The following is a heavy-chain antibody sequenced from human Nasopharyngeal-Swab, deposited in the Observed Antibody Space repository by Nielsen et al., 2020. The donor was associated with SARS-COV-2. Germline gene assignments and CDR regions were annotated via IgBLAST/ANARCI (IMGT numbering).Heavy chain of an antibody. V-gene: IGHV1-69*13. CDR1: GGTFSSYA. CDR3: ARDWEQQHDAFDI. J-gene: IGHJ3*02. D-gene: IGHD6-13*01. Sequence: SVKVSCKASGGTFSSYAISWVRQAPGQGLEWMGGIIPIFGTANYAQKFQGRVTITADESTSTAYMELSSLRSDDTAVYYCARDWEQQHDAFDIWGQGTMVTVSS. CDR2: IIPIFGTA.